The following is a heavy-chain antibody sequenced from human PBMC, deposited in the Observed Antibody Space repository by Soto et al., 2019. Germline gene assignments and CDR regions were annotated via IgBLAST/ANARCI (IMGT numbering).Heavy chain of an antibody. CDR2: IHPSGGGT. J-gene: IGHJ4*02. D-gene: IGHD2-21*02. CDR3: ARGGHIAVVTASFDN. Sequence: QVQLVQSGAEVRKPGASVKVSCRPSGYTFNTYYLHWLRQAPGQALEWMGVIHPSGGGTTYAQKFLGRVTVTRETSTTTVFMELRSLRSDDTAVYYCARGGHIAVVTASFDNWGQGNLVTVSS. CDR1: GYTFNTYY. V-gene: IGHV1-46*02.